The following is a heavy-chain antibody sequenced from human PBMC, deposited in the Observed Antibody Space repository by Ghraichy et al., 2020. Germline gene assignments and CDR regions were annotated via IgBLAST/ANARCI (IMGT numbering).Heavy chain of an antibody. CDR2: VIPLLGKT. CDR3: ARGGALDN. V-gene: IGHV1-69*13. CDR1: GDTFNTFA. J-gene: IGHJ3*02. Sequence: SVKVSCKSSGDTFNTFAVNWVRQAPGQGLEWLGEVIPLLGKTKYAQRFHGRLTIGADDLTTTVYMELTSVTLNDSAMYYCARGGALDNWGPGTMVTVSS. D-gene: IGHD2-15*01.